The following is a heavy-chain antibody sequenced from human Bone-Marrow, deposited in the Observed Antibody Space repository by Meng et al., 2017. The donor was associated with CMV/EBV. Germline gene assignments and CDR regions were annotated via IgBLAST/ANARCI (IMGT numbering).Heavy chain of an antibody. CDR2: IYSGGRT. Sequence: LSLTFAASGFTVSSNYMTWVRQAQGKGLGWVSVIYSGGRTYYAYSVKGRFTISRDNSKNTLYLQMNRLRADDTAVYYCVVAAIVVVPAAIRLYNFDYWGQGTLVTVSS. CDR3: VVAAIVVVPAAIRLYNFDY. V-gene: IGHV3-53*05. J-gene: IGHJ4*02. D-gene: IGHD2-2*02. CDR1: GFTVSSNY.